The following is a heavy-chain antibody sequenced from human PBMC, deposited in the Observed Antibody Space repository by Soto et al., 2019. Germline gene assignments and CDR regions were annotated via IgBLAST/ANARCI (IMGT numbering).Heavy chain of an antibody. J-gene: IGHJ4*02. V-gene: IGHV3-11*01. Sequence: GGSLRLSCAASGFTFRDYYMTWIRQAPGRGLEWVSYISSSGNTIYYADSVKGRFTISRDNAKNSLFLQLNSLRAEDTDVYYCARVRGYFDFWGQGTLVTVSS. CDR2: ISSSGNTI. CDR3: ARVRGYFDF. CDR1: GFTFRDYY. D-gene: IGHD1-1*01.